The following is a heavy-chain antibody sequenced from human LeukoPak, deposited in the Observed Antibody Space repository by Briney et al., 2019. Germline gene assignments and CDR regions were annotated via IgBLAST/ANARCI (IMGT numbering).Heavy chain of an antibody. Sequence: LRLSCAASGFTFDDYAMHWVRQAPGKGLEWIGYIYHSGSTYYNPSLKSRVTISVDRSKNQFSLKLSSVTAADTAVYYCAYGSGSYSPDYWGQGTLVTVSS. V-gene: IGHV4-30-2*01. CDR1: GFTFDDYA. J-gene: IGHJ4*02. CDR3: AYGSGSYSPDY. CDR2: IYHSGST. D-gene: IGHD3-10*01.